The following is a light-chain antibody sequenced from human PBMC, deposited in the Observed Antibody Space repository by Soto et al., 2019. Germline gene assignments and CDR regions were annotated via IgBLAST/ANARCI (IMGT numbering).Light chain of an antibody. Sequence: DIQMTQSPSSLSASVGDRVTMTCRASQGISNSLAWWQQKPGKVPKLLIYAASTLQSGVPSRFSGRASGTDFTLTISSLQPEDIGTYYCQKYNSAPWTFGQGTKVEIK. CDR3: QKYNSAPWT. CDR1: QGISNS. CDR2: AAS. J-gene: IGKJ1*01. V-gene: IGKV1-27*01.